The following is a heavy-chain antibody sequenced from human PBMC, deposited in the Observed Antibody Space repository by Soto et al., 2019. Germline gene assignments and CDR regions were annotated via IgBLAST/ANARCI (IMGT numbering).Heavy chain of an antibody. CDR3: ARDSGVVCSSTSCSGFDP. D-gene: IGHD2-2*01. V-gene: IGHV4-31*03. Sequence: QVQLQESGPGLVKPSQTLSLTCTVSGGSISSGGYYWSWIRQHPGKGLEWIGYIYYSGSTYYNPSPKSRVTISVDTSKNQFSLKLSSVTAADTAVYYCARDSGVVCSSTSCSGFDPWGQGTLVTVSS. CDR1: GGSISSGGYY. CDR2: IYYSGST. J-gene: IGHJ5*02.